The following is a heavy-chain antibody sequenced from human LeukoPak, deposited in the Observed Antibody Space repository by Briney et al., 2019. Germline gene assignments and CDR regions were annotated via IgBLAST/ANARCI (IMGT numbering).Heavy chain of an antibody. J-gene: IGHJ4*02. Sequence: GGSLRLSCAASGYTFSSYSINWVRQAPGKGLEWVSSISVGSNYIYYADSVRGRFSISRDDARNSLYLRMDSLRGDDTAVYYCARLRRNSDRSGYYYYYDYWGQGTLVTVSS. CDR3: ARLRRNSDRSGYYYYYDY. V-gene: IGHV3-21*01. D-gene: IGHD3-22*01. CDR2: ISVGSNYI. CDR1: GYTFSSYS.